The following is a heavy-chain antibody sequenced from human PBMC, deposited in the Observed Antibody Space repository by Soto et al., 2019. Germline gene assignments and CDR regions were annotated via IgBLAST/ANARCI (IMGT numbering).Heavy chain of an antibody. CDR3: ARGLRIAARAFDI. V-gene: IGHV4-34*01. CDR2: INHSGST. Sequence: SETLSLTCAVYGGSFSGYYWSWIRQPPGKGLEWIGEINHSGSTNYNPSLKSRVTISVDTSKNQFSLKLSSVTAADTAVYYCARGLRIAARAFDIWGQGTMVTVSS. J-gene: IGHJ3*02. D-gene: IGHD6-6*01. CDR1: GGSFSGYY.